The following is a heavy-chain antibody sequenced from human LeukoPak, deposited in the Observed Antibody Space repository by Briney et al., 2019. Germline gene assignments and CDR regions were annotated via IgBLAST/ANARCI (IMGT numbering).Heavy chain of an antibody. D-gene: IGHD2-15*01. CDR2: INSDGTSA. CDR1: GFTFNSYW. CDR3: AKGLRSGGTCYSEIDY. V-gene: IGHV3-74*01. Sequence: GGSLRLSCVASGFTFNSYWMHWVRQAPGKGLVWVSRINSDGTSATYADSVRGRFTISRDNAKNTLYLQMNSLRAEDTAVYYCAKGLRSGGTCYSEIDYWGQGTLVTVSS. J-gene: IGHJ4*02.